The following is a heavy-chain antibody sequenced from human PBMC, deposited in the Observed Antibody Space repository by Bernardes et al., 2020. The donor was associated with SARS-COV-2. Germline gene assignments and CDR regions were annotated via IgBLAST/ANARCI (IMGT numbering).Heavy chain of an antibody. CDR2: INPNSGGT. CDR3: ARLGESNDYDYYGMDV. Sequence: ASVKVSCKASGYTFTGYYMHWVRQASGQGLEWMGWINPNSGGTNYAQKFQGRVTMTRETSISTAYMELSRLTSDDTAVYYCARLGESNDYDYYGMDVWAQGTTVTVSS. D-gene: IGHD3-16*01. V-gene: IGHV1-2*02. J-gene: IGHJ6*02. CDR1: GYTFTGYY.